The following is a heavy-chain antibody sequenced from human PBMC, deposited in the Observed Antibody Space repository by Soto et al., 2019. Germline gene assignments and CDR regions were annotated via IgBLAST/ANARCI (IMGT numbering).Heavy chain of an antibody. D-gene: IGHD5-12*01. Sequence: SVKVSCKASGGTFSSYAISWVRQAPGQGLEWMGGIIPIFGTANYAQKFQGRVTITADESTSTAYMELSSLRSEDTAVYYCARNISGYVYESDYWGQGTLVTVSS. CDR3: ARNISGYVYESDY. V-gene: IGHV1-69*13. CDR1: GGTFSSYA. CDR2: IIPIFGTA. J-gene: IGHJ4*02.